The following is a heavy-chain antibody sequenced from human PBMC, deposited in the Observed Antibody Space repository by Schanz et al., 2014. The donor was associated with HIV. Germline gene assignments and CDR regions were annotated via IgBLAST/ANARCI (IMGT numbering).Heavy chain of an antibody. CDR2: IIPIFNTA. J-gene: IGHJ5*02. V-gene: IGHV1-69*06. CDR1: GGTFNNYT. Sequence: QVQLVQSGAEVKKPGSSVKVSCKASGGTFNNYTVTWVRQAPGQGLEWMGGIIPIFNTANYAQKFQGRVTITADKSTSTAYMELSSLRSEDTAFYYCARSAEFCSGGSCPPSWFDPWGQGTLVTVSS. CDR3: ARSAEFCSGGSCPPSWFDP. D-gene: IGHD2-15*01.